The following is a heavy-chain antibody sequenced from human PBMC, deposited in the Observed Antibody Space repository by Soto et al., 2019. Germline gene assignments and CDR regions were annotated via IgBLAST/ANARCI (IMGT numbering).Heavy chain of an antibody. Sequence: EVQLLESGGGLVQPGGSLRLSCAASGFTFSSYAMSWVRQAPGKWLEWVSAISGSGGSTYYADYVKGRFTNSRDNSNNTLYLQMNSLRAEDTAVYYCAKADYYASSGYYPVWFDPWGQGTLVTVSS. J-gene: IGHJ5*02. CDR3: AKADYYASSGYYPVWFDP. V-gene: IGHV3-23*01. CDR2: ISGSGGST. CDR1: GFTFSSYA. D-gene: IGHD3-22*01.